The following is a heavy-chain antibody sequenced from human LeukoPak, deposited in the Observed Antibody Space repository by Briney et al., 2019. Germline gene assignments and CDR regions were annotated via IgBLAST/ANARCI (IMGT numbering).Heavy chain of an antibody. D-gene: IGHD5-18*01. CDR1: GFTFSSYG. CDR2: ISYDGSNK. V-gene: IGHV3-30*03. Sequence: GGSLRLSCAASGFTFSSYGMHWVRQAPGKGLEWVAVISYDGSNKYYADSVKGRFTISRDNSKNTLYLQMNSLRAEDTAVYYCARDRYSYGPGWYFDLWGRGTLATVSS. CDR3: ARDRYSYGPGWYFDL. J-gene: IGHJ2*01.